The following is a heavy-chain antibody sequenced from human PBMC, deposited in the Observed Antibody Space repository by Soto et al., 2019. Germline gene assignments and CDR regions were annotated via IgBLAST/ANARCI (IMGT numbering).Heavy chain of an antibody. J-gene: IGHJ6*02. CDR1: GGTFSSYA. CDR3: SLVLCSSTSCYTNYYYGMDV. Sequence: QVQLVQSGAEVTKPGSSVKVSCKASGGTFSSYAISWVRQAPGQGLEWMGGVIPIFGTANYAQKFQGRVTITADESTSTAYMELSSLRSEDTAVYYCSLVLCSSTSCYTNYYYGMDVWGQGTTVTVSS. CDR2: VIPIFGTA. D-gene: IGHD2-2*02. V-gene: IGHV1-69*01.